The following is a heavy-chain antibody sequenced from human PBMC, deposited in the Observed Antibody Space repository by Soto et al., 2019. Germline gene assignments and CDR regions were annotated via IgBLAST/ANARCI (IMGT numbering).Heavy chain of an antibody. V-gene: IGHV3-23*01. CDR2: ISGSGGST. J-gene: IGHJ3*02. CDR3: AKDLKRRYYDSRGYAFDI. CDR1: GFTFSSYA. Sequence: GGSLRLSCAASGFTFSSYAMNWVRQAPGKGLEWVSAISGSGGSTYYADSVKGRFTISRDNSKNTLYLQMNSLRAEDTAVYYCAKDLKRRYYDSRGYAFDIWGQGTMVTVSS. D-gene: IGHD3-22*01.